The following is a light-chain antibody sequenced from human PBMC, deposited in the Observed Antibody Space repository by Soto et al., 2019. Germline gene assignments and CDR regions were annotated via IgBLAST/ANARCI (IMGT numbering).Light chain of an antibody. CDR2: AAS. Sequence: DIQMTQSPSPVSASVGDRVTITCRASQGIKNWLAWYQHKPGKAPKVLIFAASSLQSGVPSRFSGSGSGTDFTLTISNLQPEDFATYYCQQVNSFPLTFGGGTKVEIK. J-gene: IGKJ4*01. CDR3: QQVNSFPLT. V-gene: IGKV1-12*01. CDR1: QGIKNW.